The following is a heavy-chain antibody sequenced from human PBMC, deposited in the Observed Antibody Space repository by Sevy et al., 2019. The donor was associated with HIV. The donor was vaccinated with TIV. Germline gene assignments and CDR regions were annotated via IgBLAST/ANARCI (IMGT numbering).Heavy chain of an antibody. Sequence: GGSLRLSCAASGFTFSSYGMHWVRQAPGKGLEWVAVISYDGSNKYYADSVKGRFTISRDNSKNTLYLQMNSLRAEDTAVYYCAKDLMGIGYLFDYWGQGTLVTVSS. D-gene: IGHD5-18*01. V-gene: IGHV3-30*18. CDR3: AKDLMGIGYLFDY. CDR2: ISYDGSNK. CDR1: GFTFSSYG. J-gene: IGHJ4*02.